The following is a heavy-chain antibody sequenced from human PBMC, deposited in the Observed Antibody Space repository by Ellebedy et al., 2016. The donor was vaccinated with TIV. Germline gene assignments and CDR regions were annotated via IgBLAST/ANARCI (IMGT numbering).Heavy chain of an antibody. CDR3: VGDTRYPEYLQF. V-gene: IGHV3-53*01. CDR1: GFDVKNNF. D-gene: IGHD2/OR15-2a*01. J-gene: IGHJ4*02. CDR2: IYVVGTT. Sequence: GGSLRLSCAASGFDVKNNFFSWVRQPPGKGLEWVSIIYVVGTTHYTDSVQGRFTISIYKSKNILYLQMNSLRVEDTAVYFCVGDTRYPEYLQFWGQGILVAVSS.